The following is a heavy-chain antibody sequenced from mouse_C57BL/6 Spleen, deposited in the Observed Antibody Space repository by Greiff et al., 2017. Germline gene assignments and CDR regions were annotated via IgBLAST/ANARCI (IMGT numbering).Heavy chain of an antibody. CDR1: GYTFTSYW. D-gene: IGHD2-1*01. CDR2: IYPSDSET. V-gene: IGHV1-61*01. CDR3: ARSPIYYGNYLGNAMDY. J-gene: IGHJ4*01. Sequence: QVQLQQPGAELVRPGSSVKLSCKASGYTFTSYWMDWVKQRPGQGLEWIGNIYPSDSETHYNQKFKDKATLTVDKSSSTAYMQLSSLTSEDSAVYYCARSPIYYGNYLGNAMDYWGQGTSVTVSS.